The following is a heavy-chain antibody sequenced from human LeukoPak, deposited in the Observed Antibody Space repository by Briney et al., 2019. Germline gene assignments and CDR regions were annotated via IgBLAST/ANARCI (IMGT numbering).Heavy chain of an antibody. CDR1: GFTFSSYG. CDR2: ISYDGSNK. D-gene: IGHD3-3*01. V-gene: IGHV3-30*18. J-gene: IGHJ4*02. Sequence: GRSLRLSCAASGFTFSSYGMHWVRQAPGKGLEWVAVISYDGSNKYYADSVKGRFTISRDNSKNTLYLQMNSLRAEDTAVYYCAKDPDYDFLGPSYYWGQGTLVTVSS. CDR3: AKDPDYDFLGPSYY.